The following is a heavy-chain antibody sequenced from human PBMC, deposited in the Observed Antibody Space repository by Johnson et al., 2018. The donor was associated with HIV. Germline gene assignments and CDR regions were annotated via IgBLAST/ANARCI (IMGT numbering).Heavy chain of an antibody. CDR3: ARDSAEQVGDAIDL. V-gene: IGHV3-23*04. CDR1: GFTFSSYA. D-gene: IGHD1/OR15-1a*01. J-gene: IGHJ3*01. CDR2: INWNGGKT. Sequence: VQLVESGGGLVQPGGSLRLSCAASGFTFSSYAMSWVRQAPGKGLEWVSGINWNGGKTGYEDSVKGRFTISRDNSKNSLYLQMDSLRVEDTAVYYCARDSAEQVGDAIDLWGRGTMVTVSS.